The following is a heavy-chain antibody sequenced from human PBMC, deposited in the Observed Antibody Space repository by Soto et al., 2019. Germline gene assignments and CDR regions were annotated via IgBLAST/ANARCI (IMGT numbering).Heavy chain of an antibody. Sequence: GGSLRLSCAASGFTFSGYAMFWVRQAPGKGLEYVSGIRSNGVTAYHASSLKGRFTISRDNSKNTLYLQMGSLRADDTAMYYCATDMVDPTVVPGDILRAFDIWGQGTMVTVSS. J-gene: IGHJ3*02. V-gene: IGHV3-64*01. CDR1: GFTFSGYA. CDR3: ATDMVDPTVVPGDILRAFDI. CDR2: IRSNGVTA. D-gene: IGHD2-2*01.